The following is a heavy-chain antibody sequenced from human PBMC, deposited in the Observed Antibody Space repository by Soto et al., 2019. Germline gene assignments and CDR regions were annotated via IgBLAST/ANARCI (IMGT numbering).Heavy chain of an antibody. CDR1: GFTFSSYG. V-gene: IGHV3-33*01. CDR2: IWYDGSNK. CDR3: ARAGQDDAFEI. J-gene: IGHJ3*02. Sequence: GGSLRLSCAASGFTFSSYGMHWVRQAPGKGLEWVAVIWYDGSNKYYADSVKGRFTISRDNSKNTLYLQMNSLRAEDTAVYYCARAGQDDAFEIWGQGTMVTVSS.